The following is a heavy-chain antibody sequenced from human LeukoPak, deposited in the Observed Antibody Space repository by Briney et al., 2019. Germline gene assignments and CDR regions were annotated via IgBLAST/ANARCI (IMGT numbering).Heavy chain of an antibody. V-gene: IGHV1-2*02. J-gene: IGHJ3*02. D-gene: IGHD2-15*01. CDR3: ARDGTFDI. CDR1: GYTFTDYY. Sequence: GASVKVSCEASGYTFTDYYMHWVRQAPGHGLEWIGWINPDSGVTNYPQKFQGRVTMTRDTSSSTAYMELIRLRSDDTAVYYCARDGTFDIWGQGTMVTVSS. CDR2: INPDSGVT.